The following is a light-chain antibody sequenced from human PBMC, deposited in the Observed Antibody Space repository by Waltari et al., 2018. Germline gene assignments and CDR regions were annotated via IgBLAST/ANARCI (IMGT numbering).Light chain of an antibody. CDR1: QNISSSY. CDR2: GVS. V-gene: IGKV3-20*01. CDR3: QQYGGSPRIFT. J-gene: IGKJ3*01. Sequence: VLPQSPGTLSLSPGERATLPCKTSQNISSSYLTWYQQKPGQAPRLVVYGVSTRATGIPDRFSGSRSGTDFTLTISRLEPEDFAVYYCQQYGGSPRIFTFGAGTKVEIK.